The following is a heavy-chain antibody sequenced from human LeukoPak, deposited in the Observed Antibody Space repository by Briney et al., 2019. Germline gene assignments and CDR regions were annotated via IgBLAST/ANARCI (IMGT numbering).Heavy chain of an antibody. CDR1: GFTVSSDY. J-gene: IGHJ4*02. CDR3: AREDRWMGGFGY. CDR2: IYSADTT. V-gene: IGHV3-66*01. Sequence: GGALRLSCAASGFTVSSDYMTWVRQAPGKGLEGVSIIYSADTTYYADSVRGRFTISRDNSKNTLYLQMKSLRAEDSAVYYCAREDRWMGGFGYWGRGTLVTVS. D-gene: IGHD2-15*01.